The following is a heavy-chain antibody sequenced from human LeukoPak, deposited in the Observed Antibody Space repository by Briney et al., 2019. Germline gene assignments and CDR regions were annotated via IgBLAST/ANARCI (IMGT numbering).Heavy chain of an antibody. J-gene: IGHJ4*02. Sequence: PGGSLGLSCAASGFTVSGNYMSWVRQAPGKGLEWVSVIYSGGSTYYADSVKGRFTISRHNSKNTLYLQMNSLRAEDTAVYYCARAQRYHQNDWGQGTLVTVSS. D-gene: IGHD1-14*01. V-gene: IGHV3-53*04. CDR1: GFTVSGNY. CDR2: IYSGGST. CDR3: ARAQRYHQND.